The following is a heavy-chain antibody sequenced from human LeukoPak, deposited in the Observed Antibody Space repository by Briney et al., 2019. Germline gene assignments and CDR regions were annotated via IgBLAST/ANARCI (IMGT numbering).Heavy chain of an antibody. Sequence: PQASVKVSCKASGGTFSSYAISWVRQAPGRGLEWMGRIIPILGIANYAQKFQGRVTITADKSTSTACMELSSLRSEDTAVYYCATAAHYYYYYGMDVWGQGTTVTVSS. CDR2: IIPILGIA. D-gene: IGHD2-15*01. CDR1: GGTFSSYA. V-gene: IGHV1-69*04. J-gene: IGHJ6*02. CDR3: ATAAHYYYYYGMDV.